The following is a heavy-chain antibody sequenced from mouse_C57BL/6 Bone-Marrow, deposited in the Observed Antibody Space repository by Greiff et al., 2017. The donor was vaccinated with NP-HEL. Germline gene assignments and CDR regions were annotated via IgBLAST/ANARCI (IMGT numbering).Heavy chain of an antibody. CDR3: ARRGFATVVAPFAY. CDR2: ISPRSGNT. J-gene: IGHJ3*01. Sequence: QVQLQQSGAELARPGASVKLSCKASGYTFTSYGISWVKQRTGQGLEWIGEISPRSGNTYYNEKFKGKAPLTADQSSSTAYMELRSLPSEDYAVDFCARRGFATVVAPFAYWGQGTLVTVSA. D-gene: IGHD1-1*01. V-gene: IGHV1-81*01. CDR1: GYTFTSYG.